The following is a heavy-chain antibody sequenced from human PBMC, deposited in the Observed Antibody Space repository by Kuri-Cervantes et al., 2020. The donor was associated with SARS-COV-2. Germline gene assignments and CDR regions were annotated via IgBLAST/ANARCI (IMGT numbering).Heavy chain of an antibody. CDR2: IYTSGST. V-gene: IGHV4-61*02. J-gene: IGHJ2*01. CDR1: GYSISSGYY. D-gene: IGHD2-15*01. CDR3: ARACSGAGCYSGYWYFDL. Sequence: SETLSLTCAVSGYSISSGYYWSWIRQPAGKGLEWIGRIYTSGSTTHNPSLQSRVSMSLDTSKNQFSLKLSSVTAADTAVYCCARACSGAGCYSGYWYFDLWGRGSLVTVSS.